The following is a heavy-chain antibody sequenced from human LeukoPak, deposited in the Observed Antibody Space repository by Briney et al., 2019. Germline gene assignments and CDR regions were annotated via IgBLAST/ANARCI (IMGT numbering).Heavy chain of an antibody. D-gene: IGHD3-16*01. CDR1: GFTFSSYA. Sequence: GGSLRLSCAASGFTFSSYAMSWVRQAPGKGLEWVSGIIDSGESTYYANFAKGRFTISRDNSNNTLYLQMNSLRAEDTAVYYCAKLGGQELHNYFVAVCGKGTTVAVSS. CDR2: IIDSGEST. J-gene: IGHJ6*03. V-gene: IGHV3-23*01. CDR3: AKLGGQELHNYFVAV.